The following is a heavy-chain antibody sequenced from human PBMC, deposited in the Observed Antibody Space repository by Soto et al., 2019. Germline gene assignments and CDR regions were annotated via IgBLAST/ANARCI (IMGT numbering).Heavy chain of an antibody. Sequence: GESLKISCKASGYTFSNYWIGWVRQMPGKGLEWMGIIYPGDSDTRYSPYFQGQVTISADKSISTAYLQWSSLKASDTAMYYCARTAAAGKYYYGMDVWGQGTTVTVSS. CDR2: IYPGDSDT. V-gene: IGHV5-51*01. CDR3: ARTAAAGKYYYGMDV. D-gene: IGHD6-13*01. J-gene: IGHJ6*02. CDR1: GYTFSNYW.